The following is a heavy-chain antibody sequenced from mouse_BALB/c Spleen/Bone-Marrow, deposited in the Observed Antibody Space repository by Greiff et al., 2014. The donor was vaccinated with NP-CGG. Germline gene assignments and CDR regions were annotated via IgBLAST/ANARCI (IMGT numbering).Heavy chain of an antibody. Sequence: VQGVESGAELVKPGASVKLSCRASGYTFTSYYMYWVKQRPGQGLEWIGEINHSNGYTNFNEKFKSKATLTVDESSSTAYMQLSSLTSEDSAVYYCTREGAYWGQGTLVTVSA. CDR2: INHSNGYT. CDR1: GYTFTSYY. J-gene: IGHJ3*01. CDR3: TREGAY. V-gene: IGHV1S81*02.